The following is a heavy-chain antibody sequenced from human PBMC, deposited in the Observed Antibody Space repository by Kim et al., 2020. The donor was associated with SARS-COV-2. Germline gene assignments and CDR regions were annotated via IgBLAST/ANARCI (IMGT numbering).Heavy chain of an antibody. CDR2: IYYSGST. Sequence: SETLSLTCTVSGGSISSYYWSWIRQPPGKGLEWIGYIYYSGSTNYNPSLKSRVSISVDTTKNQSSLKLSSVTAADTAVHYFAILFAKWNPNRPPAYYFY. CDR3: AILFAKWNPNRPPAYYFY. J-gene: IGHJ6*03. CDR1: GGSISSYY. V-gene: IGHV4-59*12. D-gene: IGHD1-1*01.